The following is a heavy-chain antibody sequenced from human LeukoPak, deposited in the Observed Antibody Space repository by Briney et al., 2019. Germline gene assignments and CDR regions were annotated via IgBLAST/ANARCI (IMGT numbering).Heavy chain of an antibody. CDR3: ARIGADCSSTSCYTPPRHYYYYYMDV. Sequence: SVKVSCKASGGTFSSYAISWVRQAPGQGLEWMGGIIPIFGTANYAQKFQGRVTITADESTSTAYMELSSLRSEDTAVYYCARIGADCSSTSCYTPPRHYYYYYMDVWGKGTTVTVSS. V-gene: IGHV1-69*01. D-gene: IGHD2-2*02. J-gene: IGHJ6*03. CDR2: IIPIFGTA. CDR1: GGTFSSYA.